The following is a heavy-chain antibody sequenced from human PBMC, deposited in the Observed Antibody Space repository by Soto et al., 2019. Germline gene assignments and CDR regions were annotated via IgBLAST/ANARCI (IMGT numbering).Heavy chain of an antibody. V-gene: IGHV1-69*13. Sequence: SVKVSCKASGGTFSSYAISWVRQAPGQGLEWMGGIIPIFGTANYAQKFQGRVTITADESTSTAYMELSSLRSEDTAVYYCARERVVVVAATVYYYYYYGMDVWGQGTTVTVSS. CDR1: GGTFSSYA. J-gene: IGHJ6*02. CDR2: IIPIFGTA. CDR3: ARERVVVVAATVYYYYYYGMDV. D-gene: IGHD2-15*01.